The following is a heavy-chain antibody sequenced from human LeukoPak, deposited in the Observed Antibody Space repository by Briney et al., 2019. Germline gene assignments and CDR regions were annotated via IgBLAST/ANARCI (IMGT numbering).Heavy chain of an antibody. CDR1: GGTFSSYA. Sequence: GASVKVSCKASGGTFSSYAISWVRQAPGQGLEWMGRIIPILGIANYAQKFQGRVTITADKSTSTAYMELSSLRSEDKAVYYCARDYDILTGPHYYYYYGMDVWGQGTTVTVSS. CDR3: ARDYDILTGPHYYYYYGMDV. J-gene: IGHJ6*02. CDR2: IIPILGIA. D-gene: IGHD3-9*01. V-gene: IGHV1-69*04.